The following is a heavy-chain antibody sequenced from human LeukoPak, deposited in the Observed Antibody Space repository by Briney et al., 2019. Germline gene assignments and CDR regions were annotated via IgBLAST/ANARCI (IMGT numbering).Heavy chain of an antibody. CDR3: VRLVGSRSCSGGTCYSDY. CDR1: GFTFSSYG. V-gene: IGHV3-33*01. D-gene: IGHD2-15*01. Sequence: GGSLRLSCAASGFTFSSYGMHWVRQAPRKGLEWVAVIWYDGSNKYYADSVKGRFTISRDNSKNTLYLQMNSLRAEDTAVYYCVRLVGSRSCSGGTCYSDYWGQGTLVTVSS. J-gene: IGHJ4*02. CDR2: IWYDGSNK.